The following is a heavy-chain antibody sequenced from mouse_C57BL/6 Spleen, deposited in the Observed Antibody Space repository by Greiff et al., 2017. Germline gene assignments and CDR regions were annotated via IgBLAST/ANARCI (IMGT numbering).Heavy chain of an antibody. CDR3: FGNYGYYAMDY. V-gene: IGHV1-82*01. CDR1: GYAFSSSW. D-gene: IGHD2-1*01. J-gene: IGHJ4*01. Sequence: VQLQESGPELVKPGASVKISCKASGYAFSSSWMNWVKQRPGKGLEWIGRIYPGDGVTNYNGKFKGKATLTADKSSSTAYMQLSSLTSEDSAVYFCFGNYGYYAMDYWGQGTSVTVSS. CDR2: IYPGDGVT.